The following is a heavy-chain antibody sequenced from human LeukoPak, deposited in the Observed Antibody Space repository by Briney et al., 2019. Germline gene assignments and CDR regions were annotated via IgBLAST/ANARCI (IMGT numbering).Heavy chain of an antibody. CDR1: GGSIGSSGYY. V-gene: IGHV4-39*01. CDR3: ARRDSDILPGYLGNFDY. CDR2: IYYSGST. J-gene: IGHJ4*02. D-gene: IGHD3-9*01. Sequence: SETLSLTCTVSGGSIGSSGYYWGWLRQPPGKGLEWIGSIYYSGSTYYNPSLKSRVTISVDTSKNQFSLKLSSVTAADTAVYYCARRDSDILPGYLGNFDYWGQGTLVTVSS.